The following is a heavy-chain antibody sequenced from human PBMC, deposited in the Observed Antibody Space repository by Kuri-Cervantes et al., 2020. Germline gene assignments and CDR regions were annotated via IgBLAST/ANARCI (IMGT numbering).Heavy chain of an antibody. Sequence: GGSLRLSCAASGFTFSDYYMRWIRQAPGKGLEWVSYISGSGSIIYYADSVKGRFTISRDNAKNSLYLQMNSLKTEDTAVYYCSRPIQSDDDAPGYWGQGTLVTVSS. CDR1: GFTFSDYY. J-gene: IGHJ4*02. D-gene: IGHD3-16*01. CDR2: ISGSGSII. V-gene: IGHV3-11*01. CDR3: SRPIQSDDDAPGY.